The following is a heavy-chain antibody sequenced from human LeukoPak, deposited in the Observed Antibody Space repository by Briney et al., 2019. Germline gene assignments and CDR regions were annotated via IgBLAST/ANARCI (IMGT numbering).Heavy chain of an antibody. CDR1: GFTFSSYA. J-gene: IGHJ4*02. D-gene: IGHD2-2*02. Sequence: AGGSLRLSCAASGFTFSSYAMSWVRQAPGKGLEWISGISNSGDTTYDADSVKGRFTISRDNSKNTLYLQMNSLRAEDTAVYYCAKCPGSANCYTGFDYWGQGTLVTVSS. CDR2: ISNSGDTT. V-gene: IGHV3-23*01. CDR3: AKCPGSANCYTGFDY.